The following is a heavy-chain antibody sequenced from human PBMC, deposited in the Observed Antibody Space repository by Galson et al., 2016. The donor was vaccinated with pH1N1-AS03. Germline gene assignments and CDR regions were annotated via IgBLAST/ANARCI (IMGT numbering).Heavy chain of an antibody. CDR3: ARATAVGPPYFDY. CDR1: SGSISSYS. CDR2: IYSIGGT. D-gene: IGHD6-13*01. Sequence: SETLSLPCTVSSGSISSYSWNWIRQPPGKGLEWIGSIYSIGGTNYNPSLESRITISVETSKNQFSLKLRSVTAPDTAVYYCARATAVGPPYFDYWGQGTVATGSS. J-gene: IGHJ4*02. V-gene: IGHV4-59*01.